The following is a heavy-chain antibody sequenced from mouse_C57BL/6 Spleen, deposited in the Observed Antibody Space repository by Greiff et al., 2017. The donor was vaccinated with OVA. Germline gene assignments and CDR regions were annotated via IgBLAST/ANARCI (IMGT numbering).Heavy chain of an antibody. CDR2: IYPGNSDT. Sequence: VQLQQSGTVLARPGASVKMSCKPSGYTFTSYWMHWVKQRPGQGLEWIGAIYPGNSDTSYNQKFKGKANLTAVTSASTAYMELSSLTNDDSAVYYCTRPGYGSSGDYAMDYWGQGTSVTVSS. D-gene: IGHD1-1*01. V-gene: IGHV1-5*01. CDR3: TRPGYGSSGDYAMDY. CDR1: GYTFTSYW. J-gene: IGHJ4*01.